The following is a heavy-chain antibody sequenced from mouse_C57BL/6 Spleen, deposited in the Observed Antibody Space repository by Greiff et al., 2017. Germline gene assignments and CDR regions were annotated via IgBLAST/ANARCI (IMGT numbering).Heavy chain of an antibody. CDR2: IYPSDSET. V-gene: IGHV1-61*01. Sequence: QVQLQQPGAELVRPGSSVKLSCKASGYTFTSYWMDWVKQRPGQGLEWIGNIYPSDSETHYNQKFKDKATLTVDNSSSTAYMQLSSLTSEDSAVYYCARLGYSNYAMDYWGQGTSVTVSS. CDR3: ARLGYSNYAMDY. D-gene: IGHD2-5*01. CDR1: GYTFTSYW. J-gene: IGHJ4*01.